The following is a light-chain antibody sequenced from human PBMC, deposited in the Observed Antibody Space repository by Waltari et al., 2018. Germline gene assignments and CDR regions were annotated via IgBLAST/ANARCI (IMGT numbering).Light chain of an antibody. J-gene: IGKJ4*01. CDR3: QQFDTPRS. V-gene: IGKV1-33*01. Sequence: DIQMTQSPPSLSASVGDRVTITCQASQDIRNYLNWYQQRAGKAPKLLIDDASKLETGVPSRFSGSGSGTDFTFTISSLQPEDIATYYWQQFDTPRSFGGGTKVEVK. CDR1: QDIRNY. CDR2: DAS.